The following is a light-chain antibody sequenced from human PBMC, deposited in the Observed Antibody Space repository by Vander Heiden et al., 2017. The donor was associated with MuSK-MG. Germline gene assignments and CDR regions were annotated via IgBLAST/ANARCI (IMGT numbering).Light chain of an antibody. Sequence: NFMLTQPHSVSESPGKTVTISCTRTSRSIASNYVHWYQQRPGSSPTLVIYDDNQRPSGVPDRFSGSIYGSSTSATLTSSRLKAEDDYYYYSQSCNTSHGVFGGGTKLTVL. CDR3: QSCNTSHGV. V-gene: IGLV6-57*01. CDR2: DDN. J-gene: IGLJ2*01. CDR1: SRSIASNY.